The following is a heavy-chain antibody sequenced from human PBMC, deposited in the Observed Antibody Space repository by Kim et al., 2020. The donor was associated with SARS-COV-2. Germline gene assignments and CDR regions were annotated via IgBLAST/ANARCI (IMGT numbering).Heavy chain of an antibody. CDR3: ATHFFLDYGDLGLDY. CDR1: GYSFTSYW. J-gene: IGHJ4*02. V-gene: IGHV5-10-1*01. CDR2: IDPSDSYT. Sequence: GESLKISCKGSGYSFTSYWISWVRQMPGKGLEWMGRIDPSDSYTNYSPSFQGHVTISADKSISTAYLQWSSLKASDTAMYYCATHFFLDYGDLGLDYWGQGTLVTVSS. D-gene: IGHD4-17*01.